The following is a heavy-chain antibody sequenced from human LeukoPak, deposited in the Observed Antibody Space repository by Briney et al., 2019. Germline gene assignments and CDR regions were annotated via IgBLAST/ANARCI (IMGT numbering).Heavy chain of an antibody. J-gene: IGHJ4*02. V-gene: IGHV4-34*01. CDR3: AVGVGAFDY. CDR1: GGSISNYY. CDR2: INHSGST. Sequence: KSSETLSLTRTVSGGSISNYYWSWIRQPPGKGLEWIGEINHSGSTNYNPSLKSRVTISVDTSKNQFSLKLSSVTAADTAVYYCAVGVGAFDYWGQGTLVTVSS. D-gene: IGHD1-26*01.